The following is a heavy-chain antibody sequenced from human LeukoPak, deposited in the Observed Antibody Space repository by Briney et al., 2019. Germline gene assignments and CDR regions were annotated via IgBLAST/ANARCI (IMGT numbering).Heavy chain of an antibody. V-gene: IGHV5-51*01. CDR2: IYPGDSDT. CDR3: ARRLGCSSSSCPHDY. CDR1: GYSFTTYW. D-gene: IGHD2-2*01. Sequence: GESLKISCRGSGYSFTTYWIGWVRQMPGKGLEWMGIIYPGDSDTRYTPSFQGQVTMSADKSINTAYLQWSSLRASDTAMYYCARRLGCSSSSCPHDYWGQGTLVTVSP. J-gene: IGHJ4*02.